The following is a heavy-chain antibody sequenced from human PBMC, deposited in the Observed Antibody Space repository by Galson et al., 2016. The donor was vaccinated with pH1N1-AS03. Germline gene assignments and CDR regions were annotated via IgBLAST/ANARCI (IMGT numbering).Heavy chain of an antibody. Sequence: ETLSLTCVVSGDSITKGFQWAWIRQSPGTGLEWIGNVYQSGTTYYNPSLKSRVTISVDTSKNQFSLKLTSVTAADTAIYYCARDHSNNGPFDIWGPGSLVAVSS. D-gene: IGHD6-13*01. CDR3: ARDHSNNGPFDI. J-gene: IGHJ4*01. V-gene: IGHV4-38-2*02. CDR2: VYQSGTT. CDR1: GDSITKGFQ.